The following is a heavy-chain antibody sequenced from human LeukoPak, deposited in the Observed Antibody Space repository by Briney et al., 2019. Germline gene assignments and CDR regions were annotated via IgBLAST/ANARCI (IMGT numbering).Heavy chain of an antibody. CDR1: GFTFSSYA. V-gene: IGHV3-48*02. J-gene: IGHJ4*02. CDR2: ISSSSSTI. Sequence: PGGSLRLSCAASGFTFSSYAMSWVRQAPGKGLEWVSYISSSSSTIYYADSVKGRFTISRDNAKNSLYLQMNSLRDEDTAVYYCARQEHGYSYGWFDYWGQGTLVTVSS. CDR3: ARQEHGYSYGWFDY. D-gene: IGHD5-18*01.